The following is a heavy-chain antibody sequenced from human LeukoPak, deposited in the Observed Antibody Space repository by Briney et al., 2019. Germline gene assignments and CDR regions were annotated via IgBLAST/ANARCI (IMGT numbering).Heavy chain of an antibody. CDR3: ARDWGYCINGVCYAFDY. Sequence: SETLSLTCAVSGGSISSSNWWSWVRQPPGNGLEWIGEINHSGSTNYNPSLKSRVTISVDTSKNQFSLKLSSVTAADTALYYCARDWGYCINGVCYAFDYWGQGTLVTVSS. J-gene: IGHJ4*02. D-gene: IGHD2-8*01. V-gene: IGHV4-4*02. CDR1: GGSISSSNW. CDR2: INHSGST.